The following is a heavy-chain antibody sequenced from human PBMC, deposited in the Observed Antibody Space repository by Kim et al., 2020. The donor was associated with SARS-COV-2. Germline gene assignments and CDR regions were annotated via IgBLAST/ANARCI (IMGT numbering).Heavy chain of an antibody. D-gene: IGHD3-10*01. CDR1: GGSVSSGSYY. Sequence: SETLSLTCTVSGGSVSSGSYYWSWIRQPPGKGLEWIGYIYYSGSTNYNPSLKSRVTISVDTSKNQFSLKLSSVTAADTAVYYCARVSLLWFGESLYYYYGMDVWGQGTTVTVSS. J-gene: IGHJ6*02. V-gene: IGHV4-61*01. CDR3: ARVSLLWFGESLYYYYGMDV. CDR2: IYYSGST.